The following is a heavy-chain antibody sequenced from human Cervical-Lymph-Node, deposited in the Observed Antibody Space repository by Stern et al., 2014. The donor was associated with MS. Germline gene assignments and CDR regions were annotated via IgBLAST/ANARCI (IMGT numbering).Heavy chain of an antibody. V-gene: IGHV5-51*01. D-gene: IGHD2-2*02. J-gene: IGHJ4*02. Sequence: EVQLVESGAEVKKPGQSLKISCKGSGYSFTNSWIGWVRQMPGKGLELMGIISPVDAETRYSPSFQGQVPISVAKSINPAYVQWTSLEASDTAMYYCARQGCATTSCHTIDSWGQGTLITVSS. CDR2: ISPVDAET. CDR1: GYSFTNSW. CDR3: ARQGCATTSCHTIDS.